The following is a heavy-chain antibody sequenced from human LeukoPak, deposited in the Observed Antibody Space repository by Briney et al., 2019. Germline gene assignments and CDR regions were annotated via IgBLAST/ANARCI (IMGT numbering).Heavy chain of an antibody. V-gene: IGHV3-33*01. CDR3: ARDRMVRGVGADYYYYGMDV. CDR2: IWYDGSNK. J-gene: IGHJ6*04. Sequence: QPGGSLRLSCAASGFTFSSYGMHWVRQAPGKGLEWVAVIWYDGSNKYYADSVKGRFTISRDNSKNTLYLQMNSLRAEDTAVYYCARDRMVRGVGADYYYYGMDVWGKGTTVTVSS. CDR1: GFTFSSYG. D-gene: IGHD3-10*01.